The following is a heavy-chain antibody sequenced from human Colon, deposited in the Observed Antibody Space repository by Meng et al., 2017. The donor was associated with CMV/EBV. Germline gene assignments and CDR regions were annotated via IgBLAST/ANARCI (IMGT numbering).Heavy chain of an antibody. CDR1: GASLSSSLHY. V-gene: IGHV4-39*07. J-gene: IGHJ4*02. Sequence: SGASLSSSLHYWGWVRQPPGRGLEWIASFQYRGGATYTPSLKSRVTISVDTSKNQLSLRLRSVAAADTAVYYCARDLGTVNSGFDVWGQGTLVTVSS. CDR2: FQYRGGA. D-gene: IGHD4-11*01. CDR3: ARDLGTVNSGFDV.